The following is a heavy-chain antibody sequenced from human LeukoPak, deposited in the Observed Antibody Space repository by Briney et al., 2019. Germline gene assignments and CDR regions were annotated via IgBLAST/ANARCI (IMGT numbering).Heavy chain of an antibody. J-gene: IGHJ6*03. CDR3: ARDPKGFPYYMDV. CDR2: INPNSGGT. CDR1: GYTFTGYY. Sequence: RASVKVSCKASGYTFTGYYINWVRQAPGQGLEWMGWINPNSGGTNYAQKFQGRVTMTRDTSISTAYMELSRLRSDDTAVYYCARDPKGFPYYMDVWGKGTTATVSS. V-gene: IGHV1-2*02.